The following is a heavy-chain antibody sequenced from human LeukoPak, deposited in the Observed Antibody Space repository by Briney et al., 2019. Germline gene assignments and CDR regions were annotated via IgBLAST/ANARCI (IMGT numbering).Heavy chain of an antibody. Sequence: ASVKVSCKASGYTFTSYGISWVRQAPGQGLEWMGWISAYNGNTNYAQKLQGRATMTTDTSTSTAYMELRSLRSDDTAVYYCARVLHCSGGNCFDYWGQGTLVTVSS. CDR2: ISAYNGNT. J-gene: IGHJ4*02. CDR3: ARVLHCSGGNCFDY. D-gene: IGHD2-15*01. V-gene: IGHV1-18*01. CDR1: GYTFTSYG.